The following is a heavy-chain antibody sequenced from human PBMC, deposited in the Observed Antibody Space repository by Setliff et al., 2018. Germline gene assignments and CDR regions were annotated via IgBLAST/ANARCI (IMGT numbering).Heavy chain of an antibody. CDR3: ARTCSGSGCYAGLES. J-gene: IGHJ4*02. CDR2: ISRVVSVT. D-gene: IGHD2-15*01. V-gene: IGHV3-11*04. Sequence: GSLRLSCEASGFMFSDYFMSWIRQAPGKGLEWVSFISRVVSVTYYGDSVKGRFTISRDNAKNTLYLQMNSLRPEDTAVYYCARTCSGSGCYAGLESWGQGTPVTVSS. CDR1: GFMFSDYF.